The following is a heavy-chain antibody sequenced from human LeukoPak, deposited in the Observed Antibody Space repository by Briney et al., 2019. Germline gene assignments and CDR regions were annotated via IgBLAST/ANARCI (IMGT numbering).Heavy chain of an antibody. D-gene: IGHD3-22*01. J-gene: IGHJ4*02. V-gene: IGHV3-49*04. CDR1: GFTFGDYA. CDR3: TRLREYVPRFYYYDSSGYLDY. Sequence: SLRLSCTASGFTFGDYAMSWVRQAPGKGLEWVGFIRSKAYGGTTEYAASVKGRFTISRDDSKSIAYLQMNSLKTEDTAVYYCTRLREYVPRFYYYDSSGYLDYWGQGTLVTVSS. CDR2: IRSKAYGGTT.